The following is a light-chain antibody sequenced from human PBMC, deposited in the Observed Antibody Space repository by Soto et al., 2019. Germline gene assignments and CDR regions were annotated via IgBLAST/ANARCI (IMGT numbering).Light chain of an antibody. Sequence: QLVLTQSPSASASLGASVKLTCTLSSGHSSYAIAWHQQQPEKGPRYLMNLNIDGSHSKGDGIPDRFSGSSSGAERYLTISSLQSEDEADYYCQTWVTGIVVFGGGTQVTVL. J-gene: IGLJ2*01. CDR3: QTWVTGIVV. CDR2: LNIDGSH. V-gene: IGLV4-69*01. CDR1: SGHSSYA.